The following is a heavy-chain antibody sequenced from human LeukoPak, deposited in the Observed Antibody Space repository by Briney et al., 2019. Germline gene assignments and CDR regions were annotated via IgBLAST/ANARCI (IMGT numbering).Heavy chain of an antibody. Sequence: SETLSLTCTVSGGSISSYYWSWIRQPPGKGLEWIGYIYYSGSTNYNPSLKSRVTISVDTSKNQFSLKLSSVTAADTAVYYCARHRGGYSSGPFDAFDIWGQGTMVTVSS. CDR3: ARHRGGYSSGPFDAFDI. D-gene: IGHD6-19*01. J-gene: IGHJ3*02. CDR2: IYYSGST. CDR1: GGSISSYY. V-gene: IGHV4-59*08.